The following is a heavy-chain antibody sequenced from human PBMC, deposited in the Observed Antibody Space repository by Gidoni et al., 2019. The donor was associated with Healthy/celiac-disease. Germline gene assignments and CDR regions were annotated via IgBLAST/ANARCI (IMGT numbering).Heavy chain of an antibody. CDR2: ISSSSIST. Sequence: QVQLVESGGGLVKPGGSLRLSCAASGFTFSDYYMSWIRQAPGKGLEWVSYISSSSISTNYADSVKGRFTISRDNARNSLSLQMNSLRAEDTAVYYCAGHNMVQGVIGPLAFDIWGQGTMVTVSS. CDR3: AGHNMVQGVIGPLAFDI. V-gene: IGHV3-11*05. CDR1: GFTFSDYY. J-gene: IGHJ3*02. D-gene: IGHD3-10*01.